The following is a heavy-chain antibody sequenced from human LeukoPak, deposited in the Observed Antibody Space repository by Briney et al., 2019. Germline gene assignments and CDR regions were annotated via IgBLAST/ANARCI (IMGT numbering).Heavy chain of an antibody. CDR1: GFTFSDYW. CDR3: ARENVAALDY. CDR2: IKEDGSDK. D-gene: IGHD6-13*01. V-gene: IGHV3-7*01. Sequence: GGSLRLSCAVSGFTFSDYWMTWVRQAPGRGLEWVANIKEDGSDKQYVDSVQGRFTISRDNAGNSLHLQMNSLRAEDTAVYYCARENVAALDYWGQGTLVTVSS. J-gene: IGHJ4*02.